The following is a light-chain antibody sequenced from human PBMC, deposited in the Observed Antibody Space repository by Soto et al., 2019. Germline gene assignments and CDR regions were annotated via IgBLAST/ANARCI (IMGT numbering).Light chain of an antibody. CDR2: EVT. CDR3: NSYTSTFTWV. Sequence: QSVLTQPASVSGSPGQSITISCTGTSSDVGGHNFVSWYQHHPGKAPKLMIYEVTNRPSGVSDRFSGSKSGNTASLTISGLQAEYEADYYCNSYTSTFTWVFGGGTQLTVL. J-gene: IGLJ2*01. CDR1: SSDVGGHNF. V-gene: IGLV2-14*01.